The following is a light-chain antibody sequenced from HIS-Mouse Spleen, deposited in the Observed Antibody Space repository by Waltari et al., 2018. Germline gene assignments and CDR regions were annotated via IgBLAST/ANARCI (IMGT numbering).Light chain of an antibody. CDR1: SSDVGSYNL. J-gene: IGLJ3*02. V-gene: IGLV2-23*01. CDR3: CSYAGSSTWV. CDR2: EGS. Sequence: QSALTQPASVSGSPGQSITISCTGTSSDVGSYNLVSWYQQHPGKAPKLMIYEGSKRPSWFSNSFSGSRSGNTASLTISGLQAEDEADYYCCSYAGSSTWVFGGGTKLTVL.